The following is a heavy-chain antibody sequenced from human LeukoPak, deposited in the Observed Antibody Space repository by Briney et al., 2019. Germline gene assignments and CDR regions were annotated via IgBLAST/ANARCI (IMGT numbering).Heavy chain of an antibody. Sequence: PGGSLRLSCAASGFTFRSYGMHWVRQTPGKGLEWVAVISYDGSNKFYADSVKGRFTVSRDNSKNTLYLQMNSLRTEDTAVYYCAREGDCGGDCPKSSLDAFDIRGQGTMVTVSS. J-gene: IGHJ3*02. CDR1: GFTFRSYG. D-gene: IGHD2-21*01. V-gene: IGHV3-30*03. CDR2: ISYDGSNK. CDR3: AREGDCGGDCPKSSLDAFDI.